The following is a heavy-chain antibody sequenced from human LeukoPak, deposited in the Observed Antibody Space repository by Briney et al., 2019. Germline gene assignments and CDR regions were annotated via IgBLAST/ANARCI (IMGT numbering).Heavy chain of an antibody. CDR2: ISMNVQTT. Sequence: GGSLRLSCSASRFTFTSHVMPWVRQAPGKGLQYVSGISMNVQTTYYAGSVKGRFTISRDSSKNTVYLQMNSLTAEDTAVYYCVREGLERRTNFDYWGQGTLVSVSS. V-gene: IGHV3-64D*06. J-gene: IGHJ4*02. D-gene: IGHD1-1*01. CDR1: RFTFTSHV. CDR3: VREGLERRTNFDY.